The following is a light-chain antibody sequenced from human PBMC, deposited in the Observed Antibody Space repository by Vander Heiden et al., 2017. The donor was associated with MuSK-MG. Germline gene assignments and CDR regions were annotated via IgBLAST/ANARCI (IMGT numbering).Light chain of an antibody. CDR2: QDS. J-gene: IGLJ2*01. Sequence: SFEMPQPPSVSVSPGPPARIPCPGEKVGDKYACWYQQKPGQAPVLVIYQDSKRPSGIPGRFSGSNSGNTATLTISGTQAMDEADYYCQAWDSSTAVFGGGTKLTVL. CDR3: QAWDSSTAV. V-gene: IGLV3-1*01. CDR1: KVGDKY.